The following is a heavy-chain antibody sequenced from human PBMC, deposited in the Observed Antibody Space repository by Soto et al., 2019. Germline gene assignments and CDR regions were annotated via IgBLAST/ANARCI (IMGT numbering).Heavy chain of an antibody. CDR2: ISAYNGDT. V-gene: IGHV1-18*04. CDR3: ARDPPFSGILRGTPLMDV. D-gene: IGHD4-17*01. Sequence: QVQLVQSEAEVRKPGASVKVSCKASGYSFNTHGISWVRRAPGHGLEWMGWISAYNGDTHYVQRFQGRLTMTTDTSTSTAYMELRSLTSDDTAVYYCARDPPFSGILRGTPLMDVWGQGTTVTVSS. CDR1: GYSFNTHG. J-gene: IGHJ6*02.